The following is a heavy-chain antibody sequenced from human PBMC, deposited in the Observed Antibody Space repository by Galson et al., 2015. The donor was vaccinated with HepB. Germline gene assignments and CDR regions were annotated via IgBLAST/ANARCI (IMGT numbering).Heavy chain of an antibody. CDR3: ARDRTIFGVIDY. D-gene: IGHD3-3*01. Sequence: SVKVSCKASGYTFTGYYMHWVRQAPGQGLKWMGWINPNSGGTNYAQKFQGRVTMTRDTSISTAYMELSRLRSDDTAVYYCARDRTIFGVIDYWGQGTLVTVSS. CDR2: INPNSGGT. J-gene: IGHJ4*02. CDR1: GYTFTGYY. V-gene: IGHV1-2*02.